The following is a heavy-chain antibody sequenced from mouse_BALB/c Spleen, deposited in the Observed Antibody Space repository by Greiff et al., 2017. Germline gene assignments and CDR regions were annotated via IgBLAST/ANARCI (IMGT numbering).Heavy chain of an antibody. CDR1: GFTFSSYA. J-gene: IGHJ2*01. D-gene: IGHD2-1*01. CDR2: ISSGGSYT. Sequence: EVKLVESGGGLVKPGGSLKLSCAASGFTFSSYAMSWVRQTPEKRLEWVATISSGGSYTYYPDSVKGRFTISRDNAKNTLYLQMSSLRSEDTAMYYCARQGGNFPFDYWGQGTTLTVSS. V-gene: IGHV5-9-3*01. CDR3: ARQGGNFPFDY.